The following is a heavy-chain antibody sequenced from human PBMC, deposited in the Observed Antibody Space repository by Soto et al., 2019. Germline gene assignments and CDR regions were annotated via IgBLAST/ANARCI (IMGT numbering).Heavy chain of an antibody. Sequence: GSSVKGSCKASRSTCPSYNMPWVRQAPGQGIEWMGWINPNSGGTTYAQKFKGWVTMTRDTSISTAYMELSRLRSDDTAVYYCARAGVGATSAFDIWGQGTMVTVSS. D-gene: IGHD1-26*01. J-gene: IGHJ3*02. CDR2: INPNSGGT. CDR1: RSTCPSYN. CDR3: ARAGVGATSAFDI. V-gene: IGHV1-2*04.